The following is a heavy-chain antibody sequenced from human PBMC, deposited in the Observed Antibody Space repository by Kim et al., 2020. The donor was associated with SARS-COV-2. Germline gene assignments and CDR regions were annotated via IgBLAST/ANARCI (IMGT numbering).Heavy chain of an antibody. D-gene: IGHD6-19*01. V-gene: IGHV4-34*01. CDR2: ST. J-gene: IGHJ5*02. CDR3: ARGPSAVAGT. Sequence: STNYNPSLKSRVTISVDTSKNQFSLKLSSVTAADTAVYYCARGPSAVAGTWGQGTLVTVSS.